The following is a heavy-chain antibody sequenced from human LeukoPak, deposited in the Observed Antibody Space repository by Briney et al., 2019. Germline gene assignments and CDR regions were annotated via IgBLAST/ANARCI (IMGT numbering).Heavy chain of an antibody. CDR3: AREYYYDSSGYSDY. V-gene: IGHV1-69*01. CDR2: IIPIFGTA. J-gene: IGHJ4*02. CDR1: GGTFSSYA. Sequence: SVKVSCKASGGTFSSYAISWVRQAPGQGLEWMGGIIPIFGTANYAQKFQGRVTITADESTSTAYMELSSLRSEDTAVYYCAREYYYDSSGYSDYWGQGTLVTVSS. D-gene: IGHD3-22*01.